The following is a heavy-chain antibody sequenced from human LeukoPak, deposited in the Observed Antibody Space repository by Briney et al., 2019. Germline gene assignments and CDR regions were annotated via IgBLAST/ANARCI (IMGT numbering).Heavy chain of an antibody. Sequence: ASVKVSCKASGGTFSSYAISWVRQAPGQGLEWMGGIIPIFGTANYAQKFQGRVTITADESTSTAYMELSSLRSEDTAVYYCARYAAAGTDYYYGMDVWGQGATVTVSS. D-gene: IGHD6-13*01. CDR3: ARYAAAGTDYYYGMDV. CDR1: GGTFSSYA. V-gene: IGHV1-69*13. J-gene: IGHJ6*02. CDR2: IIPIFGTA.